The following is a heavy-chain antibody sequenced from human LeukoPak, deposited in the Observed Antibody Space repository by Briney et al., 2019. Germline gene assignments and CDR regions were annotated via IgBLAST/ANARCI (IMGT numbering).Heavy chain of an antibody. V-gene: IGHV3-30*02. CDR3: AKGSKAVLFTRDHYMDV. Sequence: GGSLRLSCAASGFTFSSYDIHWVRQAPGKGLEWVAFIRYDGSNKYYADSVRGRFTISRDNSKNTLYLHMNRLRAEDTAVYFCAKGSKAVLFTRDHYMDVWGKGTTVTISS. CDR2: IRYDGSNK. J-gene: IGHJ6*03. CDR1: GFTFSSYD. D-gene: IGHD6-19*01.